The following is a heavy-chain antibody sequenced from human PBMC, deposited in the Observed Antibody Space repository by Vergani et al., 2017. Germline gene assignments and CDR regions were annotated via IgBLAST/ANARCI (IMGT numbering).Heavy chain of an antibody. CDR3: AKASRWLQFNYYYYMDV. V-gene: IGHV3-23*01. J-gene: IGHJ6*03. D-gene: IGHD5-24*01. Sequence: EVQLLESGGGLVQPGGSLRLSCAASGFTFSSYAMSWVRQAPGKGLECVSAISGSGGSTYYADSVKGRFTISRDNSKNTLYLQMNSLRAEDTAVYYCAKASRWLQFNYYYYMDVWGKGTTVTVSS. CDR1: GFTFSSYA. CDR2: ISGSGGST.